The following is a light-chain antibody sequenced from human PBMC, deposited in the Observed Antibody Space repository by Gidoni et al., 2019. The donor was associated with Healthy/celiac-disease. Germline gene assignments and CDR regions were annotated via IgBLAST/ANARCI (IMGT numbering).Light chain of an antibody. CDR3: QAWDSSTYV. J-gene: IGLJ1*01. V-gene: IGLV3-1*01. CDR1: KLGDKY. Sequence: SYELTQPPSVSVSPGQTDSITCSGDKLGDKYACWYQQKPAQSPVLVIYQDSKRPSGIPGRFSGSNSGNTATLTISGTQAMDEADYYCQAWDSSTYVFGTGTKVTVL. CDR2: QDS.